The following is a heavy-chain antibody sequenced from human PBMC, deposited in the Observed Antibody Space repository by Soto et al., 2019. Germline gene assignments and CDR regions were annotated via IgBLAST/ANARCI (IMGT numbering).Heavy chain of an antibody. Sequence: EVQLLESGGGLVQPGGSLRLSCEASGFTFSSYAMNWVRQAPEKGLEWVSAISGSGGNTYYADSVKGRFTISRDNSKNTLSLQMNSLRAEDTAIYYCAKEGGVRGGYFDYWGQGTLVTVSS. CDR2: ISGSGGNT. CDR1: GFTFSSYA. CDR3: AKEGGVRGGYFDY. V-gene: IGHV3-23*01. J-gene: IGHJ4*02. D-gene: IGHD3-10*01.